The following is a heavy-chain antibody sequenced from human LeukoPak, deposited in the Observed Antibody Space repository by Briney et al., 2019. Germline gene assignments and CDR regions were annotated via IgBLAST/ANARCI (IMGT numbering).Heavy chain of an antibody. J-gene: IGHJ6*02. V-gene: IGHV4-59*11. CDR1: GGSIGNHH. CDR2: IYSSGST. Sequence: SEGLSLTCTVSGGSIGNHHWTWVRQPPGKGLEWIGYIYSSGSTNYNPSLKSRVTISLDTSRNQFSLKLTSVSAADTAVYYCARGRVTMVRGVIFNYYYYGMDVWGQGTTVTVSS. CDR3: ARGRVTMVRGVIFNYYYYGMDV. D-gene: IGHD3-10*01.